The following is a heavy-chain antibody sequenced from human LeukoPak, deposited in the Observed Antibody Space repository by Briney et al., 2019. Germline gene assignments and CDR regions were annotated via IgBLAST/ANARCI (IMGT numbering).Heavy chain of an antibody. J-gene: IGHJ3*02. CDR2: ISSNGGST. V-gene: IGHV3-64*01. CDR1: GFTFSSYA. Sequence: GGSLRLSCAASGFTFSSYAMHWVRQAPGKGLEYVSAISSNGGSTYYANSVKGRFTISRDNSKNTLYLQMGSLRAEDMAVYYCAREKRHYGSGSGAFDIWGQGTMVTVSS. CDR3: AREKRHYGSGSGAFDI. D-gene: IGHD3-10*01.